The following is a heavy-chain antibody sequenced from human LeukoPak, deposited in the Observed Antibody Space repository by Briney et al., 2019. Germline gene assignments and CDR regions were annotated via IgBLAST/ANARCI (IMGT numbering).Heavy chain of an antibody. CDR2: ISDNDGST. D-gene: IGHD5-18*01. Sequence: PGGSLRLSCAASGFTFKNYAMSWVRQTPGIGLEWVSAISDNDGSTYYTDSVKGRFTISRDNSKDTVYLQMNNLRATDTALYFCVRHHSYIPFWGQGSLVTVSS. CDR3: VRHHSYIPF. J-gene: IGHJ1*01. V-gene: IGHV3-23*01. CDR1: GFTFKNYA.